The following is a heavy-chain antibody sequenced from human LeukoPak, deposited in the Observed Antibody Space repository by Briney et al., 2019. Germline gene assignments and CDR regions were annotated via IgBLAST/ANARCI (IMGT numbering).Heavy chain of an antibody. J-gene: IGHJ5*02. CDR1: GYTFTSYD. CDR3: ARGQVGSSSWYGDWFDP. Sequence: ASVKVSCKASGYTFTSYDINWVRQATGQGLEWMGWMNPNSGNTGYAQKFQGRVTMTRNTSISTAYMELSSLRSEDTAVYYCARGQVGSSSWYGDWFDPWGQGTLVTVS. D-gene: IGHD6-13*01. CDR2: MNPNSGNT. V-gene: IGHV1-8*01.